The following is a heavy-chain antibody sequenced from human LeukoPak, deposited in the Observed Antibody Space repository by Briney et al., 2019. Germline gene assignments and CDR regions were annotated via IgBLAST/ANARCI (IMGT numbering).Heavy chain of an antibody. V-gene: IGHV4-39*06. Sequence: SETLSLTCTVSGGSISSSSYYWGWIRQPPGKGLEWIGSIYYSGSTYYNPSLKSRVTISVDTSKNQFPLKLSSVTAADTAVYYCATRRDGYNWRRYFQHWGQGTLVTVSS. D-gene: IGHD5-24*01. CDR2: IYYSGST. J-gene: IGHJ1*01. CDR3: ATRRDGYNWRRYFQH. CDR1: GGSISSSSYY.